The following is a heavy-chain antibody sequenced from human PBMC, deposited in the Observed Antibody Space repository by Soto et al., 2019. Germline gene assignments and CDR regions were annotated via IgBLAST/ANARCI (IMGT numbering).Heavy chain of an antibody. CDR2: ISAYNGNT. CDR1: GYTFTSFG. V-gene: IGHV1-18*01. D-gene: IGHD6-19*01. Sequence: VQLVQSGPEVKNPGASVKVSCKASGYTFTSFGITWVRQAPGQGLEWMGWISAYNGNTNYPQKVQGRVTMTTDTSTSTAYMELRSLRSDDTAVYYCARDKTVAGPRGPSRSYYDYYGMDVWGQGTTVTVSS. CDR3: ARDKTVAGPRGPSRSYYDYYGMDV. J-gene: IGHJ6*01.